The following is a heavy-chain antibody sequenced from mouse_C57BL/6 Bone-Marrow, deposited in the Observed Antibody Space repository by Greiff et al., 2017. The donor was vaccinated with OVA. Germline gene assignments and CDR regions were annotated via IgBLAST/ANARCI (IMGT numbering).Heavy chain of an antibody. Sequence: QVQLKQSGAELVRPGTSVKVSCKASGYAFTNYLIEWVKQRPGQGLEWIGVINPGSGGTNYNEKFKGKATLTADKSSSTAYMQLSSLTSEDSAVYFCARGGVANFDYWGQGTTLTVSS. J-gene: IGHJ2*01. D-gene: IGHD1-1*01. CDR3: ARGGVANFDY. V-gene: IGHV1-54*01. CDR2: INPGSGGT. CDR1: GYAFTNYL.